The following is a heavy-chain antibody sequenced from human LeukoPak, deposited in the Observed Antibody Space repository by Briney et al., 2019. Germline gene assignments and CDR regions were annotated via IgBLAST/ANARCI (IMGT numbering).Heavy chain of an antibody. CDR2: IYYSGST. Sequence: SETLSLTCTVSGYSISSSYYWGWIRQPPGKGLEWIGSIYYSGSTYYNPSLKSRVTISVDTSKNQFSLKLSSVTAADTAVYYCATYYSSFDYWGQGTLVTVSS. V-gene: IGHV4-38-2*02. CDR1: GYSISSSYY. J-gene: IGHJ4*02. CDR3: ATYYSSFDY. D-gene: IGHD2-2*01.